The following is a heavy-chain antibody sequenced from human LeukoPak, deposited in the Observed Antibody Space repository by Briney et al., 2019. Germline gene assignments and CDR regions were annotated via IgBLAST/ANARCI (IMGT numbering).Heavy chain of an antibody. CDR3: AKGLAYCGGDCLPLDY. D-gene: IGHD2-21*02. Sequence: GGSLRLSCAASGFTFSSYGMHWVRQAPGKGLEWVACISYDGSNKYYADSVKGRFTISRDNSKNTLYLQMNSLRAEDTAVYYCAKGLAYCGGDCLPLDYWGQGTLVTVSS. CDR1: GFTFSSYG. J-gene: IGHJ4*02. CDR2: ISYDGSNK. V-gene: IGHV3-30*18.